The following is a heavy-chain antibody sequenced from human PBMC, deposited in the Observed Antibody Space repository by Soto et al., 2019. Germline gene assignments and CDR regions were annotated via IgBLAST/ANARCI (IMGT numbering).Heavy chain of an antibody. Sequence: PSETLSLTCAVSGGSISSGGYSWSWIRQPPGKGLEWIGYIYHSGSTYYNPSLKSRVTISVDRSKNQFSLKLSSVTAADTAVYYCARESDDYYGSGRWFDPWGQGTLATVSS. J-gene: IGHJ5*02. CDR1: GGSISSGGYS. V-gene: IGHV4-30-2*01. CDR3: ARESDDYYGSGRWFDP. D-gene: IGHD3-10*01. CDR2: IYHSGST.